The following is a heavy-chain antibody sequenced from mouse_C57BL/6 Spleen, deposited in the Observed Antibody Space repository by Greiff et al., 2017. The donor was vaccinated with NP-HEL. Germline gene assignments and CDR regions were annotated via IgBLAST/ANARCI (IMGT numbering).Heavy chain of an antibody. V-gene: IGHV1-18*01. Sequence: VQLQQSGPELVKPGASVKIPCKASGYTFTDYNMDWVKQSHGKSLEWIGDINPNNGGTIYNQKFKGKATLTVDKSSSTAYLELRSLTSEDTAVYYCARGPPPYGSSFNWYFDVWGTGTTVTVAS. CDR2: INPNNGGT. D-gene: IGHD1-1*01. CDR1: GYTFTDYN. CDR3: ARGPPPYGSSFNWYFDV. J-gene: IGHJ1*03.